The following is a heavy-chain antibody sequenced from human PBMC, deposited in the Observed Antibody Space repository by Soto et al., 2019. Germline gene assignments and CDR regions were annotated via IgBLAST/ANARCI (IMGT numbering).Heavy chain of an antibody. CDR1: GFTFSNAW. CDR3: TTDPVEALTTVVTVTRDDAFDI. CDR2: IKSKTDGGTT. Sequence: GGSLRLSCAASGFTFSNAWMSWVRQAPGKGLEWVGRIKSKTDGGTTDYAAPVKGRFTISRDDSKNTLYLQMNSLKTEDTAVYYCTTDPVEALTTVVTVTRDDAFDIWGQGTMVTVSS. J-gene: IGHJ3*02. D-gene: IGHD4-17*01. V-gene: IGHV3-15*01.